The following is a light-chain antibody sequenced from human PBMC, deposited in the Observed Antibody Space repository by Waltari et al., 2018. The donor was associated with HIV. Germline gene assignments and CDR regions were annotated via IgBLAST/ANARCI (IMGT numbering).Light chain of an antibody. J-gene: IGKJ4*01. CDR1: QSVSSY. CDR3: QQRSNSPLT. Sequence: EIVLTQSPATLSLSPGERATLSCRASQSVSSYLAWYQQKPGRAPRLLIDDASNRATGIPAMCSGSGYGTDFTLTISSLEPEDFAVYYCQQRSNSPLTCGGGTKVGIK. CDR2: DAS. V-gene: IGKV3-11*01.